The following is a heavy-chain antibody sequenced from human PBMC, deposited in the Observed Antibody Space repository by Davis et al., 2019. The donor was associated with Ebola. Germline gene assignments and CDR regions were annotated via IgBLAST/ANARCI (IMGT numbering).Heavy chain of an antibody. J-gene: IGHJ4*02. V-gene: IGHV3-69-1*02. CDR1: GFTFNHYY. CDR2: TTSDSSTI. D-gene: IGHD5-18*01. Sequence: GGSLRLSCAASGFTFNHYYMHWVRQAPGKGLEWVSSTTSDSSTIFYADSVKGRFTISRDNAKHSLYLQMNSLRADDTAVYYCVPGTWIRGQGTLVTVSS. CDR3: VPGTWI.